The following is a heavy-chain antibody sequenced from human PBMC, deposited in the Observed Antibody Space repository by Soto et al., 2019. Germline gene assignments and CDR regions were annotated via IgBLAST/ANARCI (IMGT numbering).Heavy chain of an antibody. V-gene: IGHV1-69*02. J-gene: IGHJ3*02. CDR1: GGTFSSYT. CDR3: ARSSAVAIDAFDI. CDR2: IIPILGIA. D-gene: IGHD6-19*01. Sequence: QVQLVQSGAEVKKPRSSVKVSCKASGGTFSSYTISWVRQAPGQVLEWMGRIIPILGIANYAQKLQGRVTITADKSTSTAYMELSSLRSEDTAVYYCARSSAVAIDAFDIWGQGTMVTVSS.